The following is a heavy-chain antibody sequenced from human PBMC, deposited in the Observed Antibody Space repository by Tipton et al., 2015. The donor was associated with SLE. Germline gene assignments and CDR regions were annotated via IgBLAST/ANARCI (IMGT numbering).Heavy chain of an antibody. CDR2: IYYSGST. CDR3: ARDLAARGAHYFDY. CDR1: GGSISSYY. Sequence: TLSLTCTVSGGSISSYYWSWIRQPPGKGLEWIGYIYYSGSTNYNPSLKSRVTISVDTSKNQFSLKLSSVTAADTAVYYCARDLAARGAHYFDYWGQGTLVTVSS. V-gene: IGHV4-59*01. D-gene: IGHD6-6*01. J-gene: IGHJ4*02.